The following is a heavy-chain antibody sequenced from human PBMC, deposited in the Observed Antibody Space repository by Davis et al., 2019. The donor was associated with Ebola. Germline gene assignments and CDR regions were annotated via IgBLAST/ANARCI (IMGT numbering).Heavy chain of an antibody. CDR1: GGSISSGDCT. CDR3: ALNSGSYYTGLDY. J-gene: IGHJ4*02. CDR2: INHSGST. Sequence: SETLSLTCTVSGGSISSGDCTWSWIRQPPGKGLEWIGEINHSGSTNYNPSLKSRVTISVDTSKNQFSLKLSSVTAADTAVYYCALNSGSYYTGLDYWGQGTLVTVSS. D-gene: IGHD3-10*01. V-gene: IGHV4-39*07.